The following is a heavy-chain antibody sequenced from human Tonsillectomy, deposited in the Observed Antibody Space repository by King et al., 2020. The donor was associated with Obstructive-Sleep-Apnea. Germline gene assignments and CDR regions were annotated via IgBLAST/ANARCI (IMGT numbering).Heavy chain of an antibody. V-gene: IGHV4-4*07. J-gene: IGHJ4*02. CDR2: IHSSGST. D-gene: IGHD3-10*01. CDR3: ASWKVRGVIQEY. Sequence: QLQESGPGLVKPSETLSLTCTVSGGSISSYYWSWIRPSAGKGMEWIGRIHSSGSTNYNPSLKSRVTMSVDTSKKQFSLKLSSVTAADTGVYYCASWKVRGVIQEYWGQGTLVTVSS. CDR1: GGSISSYY.